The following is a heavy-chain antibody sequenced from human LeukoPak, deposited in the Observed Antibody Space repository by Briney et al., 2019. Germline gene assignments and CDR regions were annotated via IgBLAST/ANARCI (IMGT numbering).Heavy chain of an antibody. CDR3: ARALLKGIAVAGYYYYYMDV. Sequence: SLTVSCKASGGTFSSYAISWVRQAPGQGLEWMGGIIPIFGTANYAQKFQGRVTITADESTSTAYMELSSLRSEDTAVYYCARALLKGIAVAGYYYYYMDVWGKGTTVTISS. CDR1: GGTFSSYA. D-gene: IGHD6-19*01. V-gene: IGHV1-69*01. J-gene: IGHJ6*03. CDR2: IIPIFGTA.